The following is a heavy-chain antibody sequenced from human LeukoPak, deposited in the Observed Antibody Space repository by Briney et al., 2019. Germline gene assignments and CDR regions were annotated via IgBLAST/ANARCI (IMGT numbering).Heavy chain of an antibody. CDR2: IYYSGST. J-gene: IGHJ4*02. D-gene: IGHD6-19*01. V-gene: IGHV4-39*07. Sequence: PSETLSLTWTVSGGSISSSSCYWGCIRQPPGKGREWIGSIYYSGSTYYNPSLKSRATISADTSKNQFSLKLSSVTAAETAVYYCAKSPPGQWLVSYWGQGTLVTVSS. CDR3: AKSPPGQWLVSY. CDR1: GGSISSSSCY.